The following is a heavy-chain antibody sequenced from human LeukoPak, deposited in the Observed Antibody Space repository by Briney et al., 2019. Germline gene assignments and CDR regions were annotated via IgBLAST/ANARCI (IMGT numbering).Heavy chain of an antibody. J-gene: IGHJ2*01. CDR2: ISDDGSNT. V-gene: IGHV3-30*18. D-gene: IGHD5-18*01. CDR3: AKDADTATIIYWYFDL. Sequence: PGGSLRLSCTASGFTLSGFGMHWVRQAPGKGLEWVAVISDDGSNTYYADSVKGRFTISRDNSKNTLYLQLNSLRTEDTAVYYCAKDADTATIIYWYFDLWGRGTLVTVSS. CDR1: GFTLSGFG.